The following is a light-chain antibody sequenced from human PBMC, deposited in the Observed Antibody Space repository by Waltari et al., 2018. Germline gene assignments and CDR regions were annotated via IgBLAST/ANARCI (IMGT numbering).Light chain of an antibody. Sequence: DIQMTQSPSSVSASVGDRVTITCRASRDLSRWLAWYQQKPGKAPKFLIYDASTLQSWVPSRFSGSGSGREFALTITSLQPEDFSTYYCQQGNDFPLTFGGGTKVEMK. CDR1: RDLSRW. V-gene: IGKV1-12*01. J-gene: IGKJ4*01. CDR2: DAS. CDR3: QQGNDFPLT.